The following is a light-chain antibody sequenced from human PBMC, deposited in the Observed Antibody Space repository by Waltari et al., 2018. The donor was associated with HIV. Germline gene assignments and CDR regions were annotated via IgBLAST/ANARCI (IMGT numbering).Light chain of an antibody. CDR1: QFNAHY. CDR3: QQGHSAPYA. Sequence: DILMTQSPSSLSASVGDSVTITRRSSQFNAHYLNWSQHSPRKATRLLISAASSLHGGVAARFRGDGSGTEFTLTIGSLQPEDIATYYWQQGHSAPYAFGQGTKLEIK. V-gene: IGKV1-39*01. J-gene: IGKJ2*01. CDR2: AAS.